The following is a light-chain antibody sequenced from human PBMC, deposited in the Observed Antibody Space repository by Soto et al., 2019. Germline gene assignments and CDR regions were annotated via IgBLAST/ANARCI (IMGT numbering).Light chain of an antibody. V-gene: IGKV3-20*01. Sequence: EIVLTQSPGTLSLSPGEGATLSCRASQSVSSSYLAWYQQKPGQAPRLLIYGASSRATGIPDRFSGSGSGTEFTLTITSLQSEDIALYYCQQYNIWPPITFGQGTRLEIK. CDR3: QQYNIWPPIT. J-gene: IGKJ5*01. CDR1: QSVSSSY. CDR2: GAS.